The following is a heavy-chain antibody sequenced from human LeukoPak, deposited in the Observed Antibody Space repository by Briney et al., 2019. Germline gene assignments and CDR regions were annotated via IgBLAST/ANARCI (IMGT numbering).Heavy chain of an antibody. CDR3: ATDLGGYYSGSGTYWGSLDF. D-gene: IGHD3-10*01. Sequence: GGSLRLSCAASGFTFSYTWMSWVRQAPGKGLEWIGRIKSKTDGGTTDYAAPVKGRFTISRDDSRNTLYLQMNSLKTEDTAVYYCATDLGGYYSGSGTYWGSLDFWGQGTVVTVSS. CDR1: GFTFSYTW. CDR2: IKSKTDGGTT. J-gene: IGHJ4*02. V-gene: IGHV3-15*01.